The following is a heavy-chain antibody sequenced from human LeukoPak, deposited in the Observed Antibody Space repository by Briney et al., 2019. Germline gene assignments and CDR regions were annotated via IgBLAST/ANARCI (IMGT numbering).Heavy chain of an antibody. Sequence: GGSLRLSCAASGFTFSSYGIPWVRQAPGKGLEWVAVISYAGSNKYYADSVEGRFTIARDNSKNTVYLQMNSLRAEDTAVYYCARDRSNCFDPWGQGTLVTVSS. J-gene: IGHJ5*02. CDR1: GFTFSSYG. CDR2: ISYAGSNK. CDR3: ARDRSNCFDP. V-gene: IGHV3-30*19.